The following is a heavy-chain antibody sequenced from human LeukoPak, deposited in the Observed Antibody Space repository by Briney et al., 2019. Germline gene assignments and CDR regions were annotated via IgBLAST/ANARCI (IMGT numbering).Heavy chain of an antibody. CDR1: SYTFTRYG. CDR3: ARSGRGTYYYFDY. V-gene: IGHV1-18*01. CDR2: ISGSNGNT. J-gene: IGHJ4*02. Sequence: GASVKVSCKASSYTFTRYGISWVRQAPGQGLEWMGWISGSNGNTNYAQKFQGRVSMTADTSTSTAYMELRSLRSDDTAVYYCARSGRGTYYYFDYWGQGTLVTVSS. D-gene: IGHD1-26*01.